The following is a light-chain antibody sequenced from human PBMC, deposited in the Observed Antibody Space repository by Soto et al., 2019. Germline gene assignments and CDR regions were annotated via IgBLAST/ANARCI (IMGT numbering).Light chain of an antibody. CDR2: GAS. V-gene: IGKV3-20*01. CDR3: QQYGSSPYT. J-gene: IGKJ2*01. Sequence: EIVLTQSPGTLSLSPGERATLSCRASQSVSSSYLAWYQQKPGQAPRLLIYGASSRATGIPDRFSGRGSGTVFPLTISRPEPEDFAVYYCQQYGSSPYTFGQGTKLEIK. CDR1: QSVSSSY.